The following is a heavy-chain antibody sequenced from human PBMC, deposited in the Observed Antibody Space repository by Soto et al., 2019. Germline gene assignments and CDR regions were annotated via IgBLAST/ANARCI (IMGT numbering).Heavy chain of an antibody. J-gene: IGHJ5*02. CDR3: AGASDSTWYNWLDP. V-gene: IGHV1-69*01. D-gene: IGHD5-18*01. CDR1: GGNFSSNG. Sequence: QVQLVQSGVEVKKPGSSVKVSCKAPGGNFSSNGIRWVRQAPGQGLELMGGIIPTFGTTNYAHKFRGRVTITADESTGTAYMELGSLRSDDTAVYYCAGASDSTWYNWLDPWGQGTLVTVSS. CDR2: IIPTFGTT.